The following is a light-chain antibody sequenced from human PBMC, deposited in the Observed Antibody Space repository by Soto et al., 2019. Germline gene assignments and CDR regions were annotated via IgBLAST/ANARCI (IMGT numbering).Light chain of an antibody. CDR2: FAS. Sequence: DIQMTQSPSSLSASVGDRVTITCRASQDIGSHLAWYQQKPEKAPKSLIYFASTLQSGVPSRFSASGSGTDFTLTINSLQPEDFATYYCQQSYGTPGTFGQGTRLEIK. CDR1: QDIGSH. V-gene: IGKV1D-16*01. J-gene: IGKJ5*01. CDR3: QQSYGTPGT.